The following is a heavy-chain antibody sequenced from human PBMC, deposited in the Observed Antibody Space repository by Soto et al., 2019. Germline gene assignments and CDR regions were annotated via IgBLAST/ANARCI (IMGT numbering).Heavy chain of an antibody. V-gene: IGHV1-69*13. D-gene: IGHD3-10*02. CDR2: IIPIFGTA. J-gene: IGHJ5*01. CDR1: GGTLSNFA. CDR3: ASYTSMFGGRIAYTPSFDS. Sequence: SVKVSCKASGGTLSNFAFTWVRQARGQGLEWMGRIIPIFGTANYAQQFQGRVTITGDESTGTVYMDLRRLRSEDTGMYYCASYTSMFGGRIAYTPSFDSWGQGTLVTVSS.